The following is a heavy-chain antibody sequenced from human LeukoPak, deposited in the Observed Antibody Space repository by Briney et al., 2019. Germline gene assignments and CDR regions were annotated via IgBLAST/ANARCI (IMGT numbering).Heavy chain of an antibody. D-gene: IGHD5-12*01. V-gene: IGHV4-59*01. CDR1: GGSISSYY. CDR3: ARVRSGYDYYFDY. Sequence: SETLSLTCTVSGGSISSYYWSWIRQPPGKGLEWIGYIYYSGSTNYNPSLKSRVTISVDTSKNQFSLKLSSVTAADTAVYYCARVRSGYDYYFDYWGQGTLVTVFS. J-gene: IGHJ4*02. CDR2: IYYSGST.